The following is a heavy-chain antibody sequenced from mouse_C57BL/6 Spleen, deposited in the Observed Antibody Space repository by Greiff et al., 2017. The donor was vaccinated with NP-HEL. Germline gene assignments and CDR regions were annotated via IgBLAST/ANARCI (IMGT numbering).Heavy chain of an antibody. J-gene: IGHJ1*03. CDR2: ISSGSSTI. V-gene: IGHV5-17*01. CDR3: ASHSYYGSSYGYFDV. CDR1: GFTFSDYG. D-gene: IGHD1-1*01. Sequence: EVKVVESGGGLVKPGGSLKLSCAASGFTFSDYGMHWVRQAPEKGLEWVAYISSGSSTIYYADTVKGRFTISRDNAKNTLFLQMTSLRSEDTAMYYCASHSYYGSSYGYFDVWGTGTTVTVSS.